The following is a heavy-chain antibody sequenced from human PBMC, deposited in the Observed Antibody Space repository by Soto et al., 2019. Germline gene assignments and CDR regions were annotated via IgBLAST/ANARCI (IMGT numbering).Heavy chain of an antibody. CDR2: ISYDGSNK. D-gene: IGHD4-4*01. V-gene: IGHV3-30*18. CDR3: AKSHLWGNYHFDY. CDR1: GFTVSSYG. J-gene: IGHJ4*02. Sequence: QVQLVESGGGVVQPGRSLRLSCAASGFTVSSYGMHWVRQAPGKGLEWVAVISYDGSNKYYADSVKGRFTISRDNSKNTLYLQMNSLRAEDTAVYYCAKSHLWGNYHFDYWGQGTLVTVSS.